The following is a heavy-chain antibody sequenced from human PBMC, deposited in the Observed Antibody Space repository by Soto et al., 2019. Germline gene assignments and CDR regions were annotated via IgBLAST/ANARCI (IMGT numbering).Heavy chain of an antibody. CDR1: GFTFSSYG. J-gene: IGHJ6*02. D-gene: IGHD3-22*01. CDR3: ARDLFNTMIVVVGMDV. CDR2: IWYDGSNK. Sequence: GGSLRLSCAASGFTFSSYGMHWVRQAPGKGLEWVAVIWYDGSNKYYADSVKGRFTISRDNSKNTLYLQMNSLRAEDTAMYYCARDLFNTMIVVVGMDVWGQGTTVTVSS. V-gene: IGHV3-33*01.